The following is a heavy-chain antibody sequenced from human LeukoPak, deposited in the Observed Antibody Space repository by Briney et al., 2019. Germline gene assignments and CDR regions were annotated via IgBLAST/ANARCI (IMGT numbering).Heavy chain of an antibody. V-gene: IGHV4-59*01. CDR1: GGSISSYY. Sequence: SETLSLTCTVSGGSISSYYWSWIRQPPGKGLEWIGYIYYSGTTNYNPSLKSRVTISIDTSKNQFSLKLSSVTAADTAVYYCARGVYIAAAQYGYWGQGTLVTVSS. CDR2: IYYSGTT. D-gene: IGHD6-13*01. J-gene: IGHJ4*02. CDR3: ARGVYIAAAQYGY.